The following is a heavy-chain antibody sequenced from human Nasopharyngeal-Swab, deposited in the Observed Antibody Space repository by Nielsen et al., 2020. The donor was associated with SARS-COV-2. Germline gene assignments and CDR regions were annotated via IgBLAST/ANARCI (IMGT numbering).Heavy chain of an antibody. D-gene: IGHD3-22*01. CDR2: IYYSGST. J-gene: IGHJ3*02. V-gene: IGHV4-31*02. Sequence: WIRQPPGKGPEWIGYIYYSGSTYYNPSLKSRVTISVDTSKNQFSLKLSPVTAADTAVYYCARATMIVVVIGAFDIWGQGTMVTVSS. CDR3: ARATMIVVVIGAFDI.